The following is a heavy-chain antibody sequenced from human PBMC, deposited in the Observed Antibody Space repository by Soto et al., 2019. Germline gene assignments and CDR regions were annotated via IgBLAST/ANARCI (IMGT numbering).Heavy chain of an antibody. Sequence: QITLKESGPTLVKPTQTLTLTCTFSGFSLSTSGVGVGWIRQPPGQALQWPALIYWDDDTRYSPSLRSTLTITKGTSNNQVVLTLTNMDPVDTATYYRAHTGLITTVTKGAFDIWGQGTMITVS. CDR3: AHTGLITTVTKGAFDI. CDR2: IYWDDDT. D-gene: IGHD4-17*01. J-gene: IGHJ3*02. V-gene: IGHV2-5*02. CDR1: GFSLSTSGVG.